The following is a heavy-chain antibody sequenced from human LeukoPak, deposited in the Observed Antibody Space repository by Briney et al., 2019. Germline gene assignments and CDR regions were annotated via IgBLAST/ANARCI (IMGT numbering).Heavy chain of an antibody. J-gene: IGHJ4*02. Sequence: PGGSLRLSCAASGFAFGSYSMNWVRQAPGKGLEWVSHIDSAGTINYADSVKGRFTISRDNAKNSLSLQMNSLRAEDTAVYYCARDAPDSVTTIDYWGQGTLVTVSS. CDR2: IDSAGTI. CDR1: GFAFGSYS. V-gene: IGHV3-48*01. D-gene: IGHD4-11*01. CDR3: ARDAPDSVTTIDY.